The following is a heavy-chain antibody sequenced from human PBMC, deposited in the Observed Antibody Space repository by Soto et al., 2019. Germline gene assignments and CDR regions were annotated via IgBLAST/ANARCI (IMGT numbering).Heavy chain of an antibody. V-gene: IGHV4-30-4*01. CDR3: ARVSGSYYGINYFDY. CDR1: GGSISSGDYY. D-gene: IGHD1-26*01. CDR2: IYYSGST. J-gene: IGHJ4*02. Sequence: ASETLSLTCTVSGGSISSGDYYWSWIRQPPGKGLEWIGYIYYSGSTYYNPSLKSRVTISVDTSKNQFSLKLSSVTAADTAVYYCARVSGSYYGINYFDYWGQGTLVTVSS.